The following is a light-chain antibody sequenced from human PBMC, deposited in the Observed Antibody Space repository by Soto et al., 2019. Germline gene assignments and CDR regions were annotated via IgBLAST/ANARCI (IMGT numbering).Light chain of an antibody. J-gene: IGLJ2*01. Sequence: QSVLTQPPSASGTPGQRVTISCSGSSSNIGSKTVNWYQQLPGTAPKLLIYSNNQRPSGVPDRFSGSKSGTSASLAISGLQSEDEADYYCAAWDDRLNGVVFGGGTKLTV. CDR1: SSNIGSKT. V-gene: IGLV1-44*01. CDR3: AAWDDRLNGVV. CDR2: SNN.